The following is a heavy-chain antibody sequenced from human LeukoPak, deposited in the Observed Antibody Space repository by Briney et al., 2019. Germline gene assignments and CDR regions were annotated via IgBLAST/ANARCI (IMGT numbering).Heavy chain of an antibody. Sequence: GGSLRLSCAASGFTFFTYTMSWVRQTPGRRLEWVSAVSGSGDNTYYGDYMKGRFTVSRDNSKNTLYLQMNSLRAEDTAVYYCAKDMVDYYDSSGYSAFDYWGQGTLVTVSS. CDR3: AKDMVDYYDSSGYSAFDY. V-gene: IGHV3-23*01. J-gene: IGHJ4*02. CDR1: GFTFFTYT. D-gene: IGHD3-22*01. CDR2: VSGSGDNT.